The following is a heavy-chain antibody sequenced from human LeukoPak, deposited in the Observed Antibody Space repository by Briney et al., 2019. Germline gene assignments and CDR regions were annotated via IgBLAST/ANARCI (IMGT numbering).Heavy chain of an antibody. J-gene: IGHJ4*02. Sequence: PLGSLRLSCEASGFTFNTYAMGWVRQAPGEGLEWVSAMSASIGSTYYADSVKGRFTISRDNSKNPQYLQMHNLRDEDTAIYYCAKVKIYDSSGSYSHCFDNWGQGTLVTVSS. CDR1: GFTFNTYA. D-gene: IGHD3-22*01. CDR2: MSASIGST. CDR3: AKVKIYDSSGSYSHCFDN. V-gene: IGHV3-23*01.